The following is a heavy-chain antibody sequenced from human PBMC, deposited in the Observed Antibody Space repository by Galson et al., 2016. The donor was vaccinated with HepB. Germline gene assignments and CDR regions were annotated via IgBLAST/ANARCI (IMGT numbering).Heavy chain of an antibody. J-gene: IGHJ4*02. Sequence: SLRLSCAASGFTFSSFALGWVRQAPGKGLEWVSATSLSGSNMFYADAGKGRFTTSRDNSKTTVYLQMNSLRAEDTAVYYCARRPGLCGGGCFDYWGLGTPVTVSS. CDR1: GFTFSSFA. D-gene: IGHD3-16*01. CDR2: TSLSGSNM. V-gene: IGHV3-23*01. CDR3: ARRPGLCGGGCFDY.